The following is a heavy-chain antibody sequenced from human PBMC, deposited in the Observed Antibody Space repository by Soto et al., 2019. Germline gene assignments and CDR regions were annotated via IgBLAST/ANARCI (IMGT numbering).Heavy chain of an antibody. D-gene: IGHD6-13*01. V-gene: IGHV3-23*01. CDR3: AKDPLLKGNRRLDY. Sequence: AESLRLSCAASGVTFSSYAMSWVRQPPGKGLEWVSAISSSGGSTYYADSVKGRFTISKDNSKNTLYLQMNRLRAEDTAVYYCAKDPLLKGNRRLDYWGQGTLVTVSS. CDR1: GVTFSSYA. J-gene: IGHJ4*02. CDR2: ISSSGGST.